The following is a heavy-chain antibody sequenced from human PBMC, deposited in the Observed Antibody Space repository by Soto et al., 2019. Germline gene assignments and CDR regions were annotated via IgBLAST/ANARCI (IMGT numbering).Heavy chain of an antibody. CDR2: ISSSSSTI. J-gene: IGHJ4*02. V-gene: IGHV3-48*01. D-gene: IGHD4-17*01. CDR3: ARDLNYGVFDY. CDR1: GFTFSSYS. Sequence: EVQLVESGGGLVQPGGSLRLSCEASGFTFSSYSMNWVRQAPGKGLEWVSYISSSSSTIYYADSVKGRFTISRDKAKNSLYLQINTLRAEDTAVYYCARDLNYGVFDYWGQGTLVTVSS.